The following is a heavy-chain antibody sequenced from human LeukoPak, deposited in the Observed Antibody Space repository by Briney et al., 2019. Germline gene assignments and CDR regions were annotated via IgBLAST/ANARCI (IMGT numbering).Heavy chain of an antibody. J-gene: IGHJ4*02. CDR1: GGSISSGGYY. V-gene: IGHV4-31*03. Sequence: SETLSLTCTVSGGSISSGGYYWSWIRQHPGKGLEWIGYIYYSGSTYYNPSLKSRVTISVATSKNQFSLKLSSVTAADTAVYYCARGVAEGSFDYWGQGTLVTVSS. CDR3: ARGVAEGSFDY. CDR2: IYYSGST. D-gene: IGHD2-21*01.